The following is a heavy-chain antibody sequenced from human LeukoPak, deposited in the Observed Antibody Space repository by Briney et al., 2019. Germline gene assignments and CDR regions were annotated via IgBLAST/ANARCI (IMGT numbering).Heavy chain of an antibody. J-gene: IGHJ3*02. Sequence: GGSLRLSCAASGFTFSSYWMHWVRQAPGKGLVWVSRINTDGSSTSYADSVKGRFTISRDNAKNSLYLQMNSLRAEDTAVYYCTTLGGIVGAPGSFDIWGQGTMVTVSS. CDR3: TTLGGIVGAPGSFDI. V-gene: IGHV3-74*01. CDR1: GFTFSSYW. CDR2: INTDGSST. D-gene: IGHD1-26*01.